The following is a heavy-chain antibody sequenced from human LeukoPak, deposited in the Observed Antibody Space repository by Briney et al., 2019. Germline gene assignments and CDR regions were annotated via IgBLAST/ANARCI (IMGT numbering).Heavy chain of an antibody. J-gene: IGHJ4*02. Sequence: GESLKISCKGSGFTFTTYWIGWVRPMPGKGLEWMGIIYPGDSETRYSPSFQGQVTISVDKSINTAYLQWSSLKASDTAMYYCARRYTYGDLRYFDYWGQGTLVTVSS. D-gene: IGHD4-17*01. CDR1: GFTFTTYW. CDR2: IYPGDSET. V-gene: IGHV5-51*01. CDR3: ARRYTYGDLRYFDY.